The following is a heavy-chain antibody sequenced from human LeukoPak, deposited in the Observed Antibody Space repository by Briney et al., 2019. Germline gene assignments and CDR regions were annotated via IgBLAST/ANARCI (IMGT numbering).Heavy chain of an antibody. CDR2: IYYSGST. D-gene: IGHD1-1*01. CDR1: GGSISSSSYY. CDR3: ARGPRVGPRPIQYNWFDP. V-gene: IGHV4-39*01. J-gene: IGHJ5*02. Sequence: SETLSLTCTVSGGSISSSSYYWGWIRQPPGKGLEWIGSIYYSGSTYYNPSLKSRVTISVDTSKNQFSLKLSSVTAADTAVYYCARGPRVGPRPIQYNWFDPWGQGTLVTVSS.